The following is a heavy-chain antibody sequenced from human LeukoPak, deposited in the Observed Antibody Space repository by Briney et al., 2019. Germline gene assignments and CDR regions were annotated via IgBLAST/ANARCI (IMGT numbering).Heavy chain of an antibody. CDR1: GVSFSGYY. J-gene: IGHJ1*01. D-gene: IGHD6-13*01. CDR2: INHSGST. Sequence: SETLSLTCAVYGVSFSGYYWSWIRQPPGKGLEWIGEINHSGSTNYNPSLKSRVTISVDTSKNQFSLKLSSVTAADTAVYYCARNGYSRAARQFQHWGQGTLVTVSS. V-gene: IGHV4-34*01. CDR3: ARNGYSRAARQFQH.